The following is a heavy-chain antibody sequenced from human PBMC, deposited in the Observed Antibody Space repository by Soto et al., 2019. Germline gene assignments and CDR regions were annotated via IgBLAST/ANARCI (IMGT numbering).Heavy chain of an antibody. V-gene: IGHV4-39*01. J-gene: IGHJ6*04. CDR1: GGSISSSFY. CDR3: SSSSRYSTEV. D-gene: IGHD2-2*01. Sequence: QLQLQESGPGLVKPSETLSLSCTVSGGSISSSFYWGWIRQPPGKGLEWIGSIYGTGNTYDNPSLRCRVTMLADTSKNQFFLNLISVTAADTAVYYCSSSSRYSTEVWGKGAKVNVSS. CDR2: IYGTGNT.